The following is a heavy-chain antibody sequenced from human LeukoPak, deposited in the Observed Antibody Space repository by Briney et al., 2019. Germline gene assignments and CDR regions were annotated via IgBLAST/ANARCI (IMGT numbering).Heavy chain of an antibody. J-gene: IGHJ5*02. D-gene: IGHD3-3*01. CDR2: MNPNSGNT. CDR3: ARTRFWSGHWFDP. CDR1: GYTFTSYD. Sequence: GASVKVSCKASGYTFTSYDINWVRQATGQGLEWMGWMNPNSGNTGYAQKFQGRVTMTRNTSISTAYMELSSLRSEDTAVYYCARTRFWSGHWFDPWGQGTLVTVSS. V-gene: IGHV1-8*01.